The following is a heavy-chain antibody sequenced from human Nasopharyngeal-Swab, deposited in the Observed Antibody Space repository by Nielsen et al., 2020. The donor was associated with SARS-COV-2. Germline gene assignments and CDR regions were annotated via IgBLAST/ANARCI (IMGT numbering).Heavy chain of an antibody. CDR3: ARGAEYSYGYYAFDV. D-gene: IGHD5-18*01. CDR1: CGSISYYY. V-gene: IGHV4-59*13. J-gene: IGHJ3*01. CDR2: IYYSGSI. Sequence: ETLSLTCTVSCGSISYYYCTWIRQPPGKRLEWIGYIYYSGSIHYNPSLKSRVTISLDTSKNQFSLRLSSLTAADTAVYYCARGAEYSYGYYAFDVWGPGTMVTVSS.